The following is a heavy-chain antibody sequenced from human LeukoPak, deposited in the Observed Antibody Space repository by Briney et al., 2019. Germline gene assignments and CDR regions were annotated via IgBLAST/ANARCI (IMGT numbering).Heavy chain of an antibody. CDR3: AKTISGYSYAYGPSFSDY. D-gene: IGHD5-18*01. CDR2: IRYDGSNK. V-gene: IGHV3-30*02. J-gene: IGHJ4*02. Sequence: GGSLRLSCAASGFIFSSFGMHWVRQAPGKGLEWVAFIRYDGSNKYYADSVKGRFTISRDNSKNTLYLQMNSLRAEDTAVYYCAKTISGYSYAYGPSFSDYWGQGTLVTVSS. CDR1: GFIFSSFG.